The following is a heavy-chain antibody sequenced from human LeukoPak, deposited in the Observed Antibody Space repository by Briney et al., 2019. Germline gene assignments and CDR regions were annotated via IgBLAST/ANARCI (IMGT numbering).Heavy chain of an antibody. CDR3: ARLYPMVRGVISKDY. Sequence: TETLSLTCAVYGGSFSGYYWSWIRQPPGKGLEWIGEINHSGSTNYNPSLKSRVTISVDTSKNQFSLKLSSVTAADTAVYYCARLYPMVRGVISKDYWGQGTLVTVSS. CDR1: GGSFSGYY. CDR2: INHSGST. V-gene: IGHV4-34*01. J-gene: IGHJ4*02. D-gene: IGHD3-10*01.